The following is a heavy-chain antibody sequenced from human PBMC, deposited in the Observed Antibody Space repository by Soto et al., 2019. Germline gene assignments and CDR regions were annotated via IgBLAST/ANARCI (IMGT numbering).Heavy chain of an antibody. V-gene: IGHV3-49*03. CDR3: TRLRDGQAAEYYFDY. CDR2: IRGKPYGWTT. CDR1: GFTFGDYG. D-gene: IGHD4-17*01. J-gene: IGHJ4*02. Sequence: GGSLRLSCTAFGFTFGDYGMTWFRQAPGKGLEWISFIRGKPYGWTTEYAASVKGRFTISRDDSKSIAYLQLNSLKTEDTALYYCTRLRDGQAAEYYFDYWGQGT.